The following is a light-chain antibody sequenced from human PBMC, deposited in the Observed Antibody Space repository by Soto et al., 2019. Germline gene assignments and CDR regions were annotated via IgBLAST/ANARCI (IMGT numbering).Light chain of an antibody. CDR3: HQYYNTPPWT. CDR2: WAS. Sequence: DIVMTQSPDSLAVSLGERASINCRSSQSLLYSPTNKNYLAWYQQRPGQPPKLLISWASTRESGVPDRFSGSGSGTDFTLTINSLQPEDVAIYYCHQYYNTPPWTFGQGTKVEI. CDR1: QSLLYSPTNKNY. J-gene: IGKJ1*01. V-gene: IGKV4-1*01.